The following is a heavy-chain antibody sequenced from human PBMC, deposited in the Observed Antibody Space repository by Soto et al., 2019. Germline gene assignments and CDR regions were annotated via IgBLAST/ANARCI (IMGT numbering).Heavy chain of an antibody. CDR3: ALRSMAVVPEY. V-gene: IGHV4-59*01. J-gene: IGHJ4*02. CDR2: LYYGRSA. CDR1: GDSISSYY. Sequence: QVQLLESGPGLVKTSETQSLTCAVSGDSISSYYCMWIRQPPGKGLESIGYLYYGRSANYNPSLQSRVTLSVDTSTNQCSLALSSMTAADTAVYYCALRSMAVVPEYWGQGTLVTVSS. D-gene: IGHD3-22*01.